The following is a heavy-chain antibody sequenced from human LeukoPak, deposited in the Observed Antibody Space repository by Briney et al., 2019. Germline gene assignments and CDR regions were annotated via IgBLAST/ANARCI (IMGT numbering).Heavy chain of an antibody. D-gene: IGHD2-2*01. Sequence: GGSLRLSCAASGFTFSSYSRNWVRQAPGKGLEWVSSISSSSSYIYYADSVKGRFTISRDNAKNSLYLQMNSLRAEDTAVYYCARKSCSSTSCYYYFDYWGQGTLVTVSS. CDR3: ARKSCSSTSCYYYFDY. CDR1: GFTFSSYS. CDR2: ISSSSSYI. J-gene: IGHJ4*02. V-gene: IGHV3-21*01.